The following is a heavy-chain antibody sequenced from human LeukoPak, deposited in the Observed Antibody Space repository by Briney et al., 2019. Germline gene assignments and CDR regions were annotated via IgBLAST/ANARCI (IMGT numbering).Heavy chain of an antibody. J-gene: IGHJ4*02. Sequence: GESLKISCKGSGYSFTSYWIGWVRQMPGKGLEWMGIIYPGDSDTRYSPSFQGQVSISADKSICTAYLQWSSLKASDTAMYYCARYYYDSSGHQMPFDYWGQGTLVTVSS. CDR2: IYPGDSDT. D-gene: IGHD3-22*01. CDR1: GYSFTSYW. V-gene: IGHV5-51*01. CDR3: ARYYYDSSGHQMPFDY.